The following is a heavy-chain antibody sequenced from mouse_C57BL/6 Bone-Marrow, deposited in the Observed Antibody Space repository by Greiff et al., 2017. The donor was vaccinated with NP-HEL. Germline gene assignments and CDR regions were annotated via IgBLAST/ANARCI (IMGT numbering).Heavy chain of an antibody. D-gene: IGHD2-5*01. CDR2: IHPNSGST. CDR3: ARAYYSNSAWFAY. Sequence: QVQLKESGAELVKPGASVKMSCKASGYTFTSYWMHWVKQRPGQGLEWIGMIHPNSGSTNYNEKFKSKATLTVDKSSSTAYMQLSSLTSEDSAVYYCARAYYSNSAWFAYWCQGTLVTVSA. CDR1: GYTFTSYW. V-gene: IGHV1-64*01. J-gene: IGHJ3*01.